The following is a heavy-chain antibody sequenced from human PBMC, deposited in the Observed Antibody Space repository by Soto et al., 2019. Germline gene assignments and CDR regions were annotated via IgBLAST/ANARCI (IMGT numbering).Heavy chain of an antibody. J-gene: IGHJ6*02. D-gene: IGHD3-16*02. CDR2: ISGSGGRT. CDR1: AFTFILYA. Sequence: GVSLRLSCAACAFTFILYAMRGVRQAPGKGLEWASAISGSGGRTYYADSVKGRFTNSRDNSKNTLYLQMNSRRVEDTAVYYCASELSGRAAVGGQGTTVTVSS. CDR3: ASELSGRAAV. V-gene: IGHV3-23*01.